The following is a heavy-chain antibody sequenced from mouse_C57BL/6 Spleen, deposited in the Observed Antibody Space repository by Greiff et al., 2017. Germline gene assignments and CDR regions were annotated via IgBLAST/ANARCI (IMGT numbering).Heavy chain of an antibody. Sequence: VQLQQSGAELVKPGASVKISCKASGYAFSSYWMNWVKQRPGKGLEWIGQLYPGDGDTNYNGKFKGKATLTADKSSSTAYMQLSSLTSEDSAVYFCARGFSRHKFDYWGQGTTLTVSS. CDR2: LYPGDGDT. D-gene: IGHD6-1*01. J-gene: IGHJ2*01. CDR3: ARGFSRHKFDY. CDR1: GYAFSSYW. V-gene: IGHV1-80*01.